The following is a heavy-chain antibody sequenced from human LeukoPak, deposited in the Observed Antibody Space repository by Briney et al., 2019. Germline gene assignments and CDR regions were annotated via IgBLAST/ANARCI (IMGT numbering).Heavy chain of an antibody. CDR2: VFYSGST. V-gene: IGHV4-59*08. J-gene: IGHJ6*02. CDR1: GGSISTYY. D-gene: IGHD3/OR15-3a*01. Sequence: SETLSLTCTVSGGSISTYYWSWIRQPPGKGLEWIGYVFYSGSTSYNPSLKSRVTISVDTSKNQFSLKPNSVISADTAVYHCVRHRGLGSPFYGVDVWGQGTTVTVSS. CDR3: VRHRGLGSPFYGVDV.